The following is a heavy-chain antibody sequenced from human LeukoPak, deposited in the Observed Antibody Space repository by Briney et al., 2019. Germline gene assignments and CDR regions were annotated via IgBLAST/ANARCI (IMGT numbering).Heavy chain of an antibody. CDR2: ISWNSGSI. Sequence: GGSLRLSCAASGFTFSSYWMHWVRQAPGKGLEWVSGISWNSGSIGYADSVKGRFTISRDNAKNSLYLQMNSLRAEDTALYYCAKASTIYNWNDGRDYFDYWGQGTLVTVSS. V-gene: IGHV3-9*01. D-gene: IGHD1-1*01. J-gene: IGHJ4*02. CDR3: AKASTIYNWNDGRDYFDY. CDR1: GFTFSSYW.